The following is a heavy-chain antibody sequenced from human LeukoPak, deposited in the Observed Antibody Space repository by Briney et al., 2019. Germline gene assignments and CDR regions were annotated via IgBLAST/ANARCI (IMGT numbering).Heavy chain of an antibody. V-gene: IGHV1-18*01. CDR2: ISAYNGNT. Sequence: ASVKVSCKASGYTFTSYGISWVRQAPGQGLEWMGWISAYNGNTNYAQKLQGRVTMTTDTSTSTAYMELRSLRSDDTAVYYCARSGCCSSTSCYTVEYYYYYGMDVWGQGTTVTV. D-gene: IGHD2-2*02. CDR1: GYTFTSYG. CDR3: ARSGCCSSTSCYTVEYYYYYGMDV. J-gene: IGHJ6*02.